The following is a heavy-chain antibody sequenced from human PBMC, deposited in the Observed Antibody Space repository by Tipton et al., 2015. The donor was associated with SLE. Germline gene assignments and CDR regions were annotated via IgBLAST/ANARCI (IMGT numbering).Heavy chain of an antibody. D-gene: IGHD3-22*01. CDR1: GFTFSDSY. CDR2: INPTSGGT. CDR3: ARSRPAYYFDHTGPIDS. V-gene: IGHV1-2*02. Sequence: QVQLVQSGAEVKRPGASVRVSCRTSGFTFSDSYIHWVREAPGHGLEWMGWINPTSGGTNYAQKFQGSVTMTRDTSISTAYMELSSLRSGDTAVYYCARSRPAYYFDHTGPIDSWGQGTLVTVST. J-gene: IGHJ5*01.